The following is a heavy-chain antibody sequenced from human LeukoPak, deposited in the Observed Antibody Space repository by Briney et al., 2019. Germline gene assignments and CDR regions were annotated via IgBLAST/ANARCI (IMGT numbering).Heavy chain of an antibody. CDR2: ISYDGSNK. CDR1: GFTFSSYG. J-gene: IGHJ4*02. D-gene: IGHD3-10*01. V-gene: IGHV3-30*18. Sequence: PGGSLRLSCAASGFTFSSYGMHWVRQAPGKGLEWVAVISYDGSNKYYADSVKGRFTISGDNSKNTLYLQMNSLRAEDTAVYYCAKVQRVWFGELLFAPFDYWGQGTLVTVSS. CDR3: AKVQRVWFGELLFAPFDY.